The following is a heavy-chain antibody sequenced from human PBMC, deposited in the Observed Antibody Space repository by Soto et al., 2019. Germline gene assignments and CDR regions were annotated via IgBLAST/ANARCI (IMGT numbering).Heavy chain of an antibody. Sequence: GGSLRLSCAASGFTFSVHYMDWVRQAPGKGLEWVGRIKNKAESYATAYAASVTGRFTISRDDSKNTAFLQMNSLKTEDTAVYYCTRLSGQLLAEWYFDYWGQGTLVTVSS. CDR1: GFTFSVHY. CDR2: IKNKAESYAT. CDR3: TRLSGQLLAEWYFDY. J-gene: IGHJ4*02. V-gene: IGHV3-73*01. D-gene: IGHD3-10*01.